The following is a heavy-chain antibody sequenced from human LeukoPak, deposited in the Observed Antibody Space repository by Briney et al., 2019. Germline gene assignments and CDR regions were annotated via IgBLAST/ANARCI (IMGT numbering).Heavy chain of an antibody. CDR2: IYPGGSDT. J-gene: IGHJ4*02. CDR3: ARRGACSSGVCDYFDY. D-gene: IGHD2-8*01. V-gene: IGHV5-51*01. Sequence: GESLKISCKGSGYSFTSYWIGWERRMPGKGLEYMGIIYPGGSDTRYSPSFQGQVTISADKSSSAAYLQWSSLKASDTAIYYCARRGACSSGVCDYFDYWGQGTVVTVSS. CDR1: GYSFTSYW.